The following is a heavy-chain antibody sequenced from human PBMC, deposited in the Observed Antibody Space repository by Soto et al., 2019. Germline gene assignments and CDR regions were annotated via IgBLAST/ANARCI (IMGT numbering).Heavy chain of an antibody. J-gene: IGHJ6*02. CDR2: INYDGYS. Sequence: QVQLQESGPGLVKPSETLSLTCTVSGGSITNYYCSWFRQPPGKGLEWIGYINYDGYSAYNLSLKXXGXLSMDASKTPFSLMLESVTATDTAVYYCARHGFGPLHGLVDVWGPGTTVIVSS. D-gene: IGHD3-10*01. V-gene: IGHV4-59*08. CDR1: GGSITNYY. CDR3: ARHGFGPLHGLVDV.